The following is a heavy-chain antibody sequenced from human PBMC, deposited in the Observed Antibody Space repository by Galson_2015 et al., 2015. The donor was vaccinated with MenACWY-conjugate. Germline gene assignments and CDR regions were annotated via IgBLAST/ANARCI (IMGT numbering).Heavy chain of an antibody. Sequence: SLRLCCAASEFTFNSHWMSWVRQAAGKGLEWVADIKKDGSEKYYVDSVKGRFTITRDNAKNTLYLQMNSLKAEDTAMYYCARPNYGSGGSVWGQGTLVTVSS. CDR3: ARPNYGSGGSV. V-gene: IGHV3-7*01. CDR1: EFTFNSHW. J-gene: IGHJ4*02. D-gene: IGHD3-10*01. CDR2: IKKDGSEK.